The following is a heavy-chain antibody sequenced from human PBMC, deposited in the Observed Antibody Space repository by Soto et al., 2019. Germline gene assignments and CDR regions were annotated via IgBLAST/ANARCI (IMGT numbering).Heavy chain of an antibody. CDR3: ARLDVGDV. J-gene: IGHJ6*02. CDR2: INPSGGST. D-gene: IGHD3-16*01. V-gene: IGHV1-46*01. Sequence: QVQLVQSGAEVKKPGASVKVSCKTSGYTFTSYYIHWVRQAPGQGLEWMGIINPSGGSTSHAQKFQGRVIMTRDTSTSTVYMELSSLRSEDTAVYYCARLDVGDVWGQGTTVTVSS. CDR1: GYTFTSYY.